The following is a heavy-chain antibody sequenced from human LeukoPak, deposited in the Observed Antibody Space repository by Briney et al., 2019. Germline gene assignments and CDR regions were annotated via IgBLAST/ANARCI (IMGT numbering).Heavy chain of an antibody. J-gene: IGHJ4*02. CDR1: GFTFSNAW. V-gene: IGHV3-15*01. CDR3: TATLPY. CDR2: IKRKTDGGTT. Sequence: GGSLRLSCAASGFTFSNAWMTWVRQAPGKGLEWVGRIKRKTDGGTTDYAAPVKGRFTISRDDSKNTLYLQMNSLKTEDTAVYYCTATLPYWDQGTLVTVSS.